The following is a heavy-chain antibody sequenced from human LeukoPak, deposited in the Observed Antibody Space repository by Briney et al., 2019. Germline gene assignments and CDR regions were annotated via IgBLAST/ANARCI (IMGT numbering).Heavy chain of an antibody. D-gene: IGHD6-13*01. CDR3: ARGQQQQLVRD. J-gene: IGHJ4*02. V-gene: IGHV1-8*03. CDR2: MNPNSGNT. Sequence: ASVKVSCKASGYTFTSYDINWVRPATGQGLEWMGWMNPNSGNTGYAQKFQGRVTITRNTSISTAYMELSSLRSEDTAVYYCARGQQQQLVRDWGQGTLVTVSS. CDR1: GYTFTSYD.